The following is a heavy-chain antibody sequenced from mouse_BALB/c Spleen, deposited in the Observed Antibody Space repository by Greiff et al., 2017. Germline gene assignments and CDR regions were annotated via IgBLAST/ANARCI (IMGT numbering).Heavy chain of an antibody. J-gene: IGHJ4*01. CDR1: GYSITSGYY. Sequence: EVQLQESGPGLVKPSQSLSLTCSVTGYSITSGYYWNWIRQFPGNKLEWMGYISYDGSNNYNPSLKNRISITRDTSKNQFFLKLNSVTTEDTATYYCAGNWERAMDYWGQGTSVTVSS. CDR2: ISYDGSN. D-gene: IGHD4-1*01. CDR3: AGNWERAMDY. V-gene: IGHV3-6*02.